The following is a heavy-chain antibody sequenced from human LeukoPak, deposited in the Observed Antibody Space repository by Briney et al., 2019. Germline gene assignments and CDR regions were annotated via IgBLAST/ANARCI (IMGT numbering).Heavy chain of an antibody. CDR2: ISAYSGDT. V-gene: IGHV1-18*01. CDR3: ARAMVRGVIIYYYYYMDV. Sequence: ASVKVSCKASGYTFTSYGIYWVRQAPGQGLEWMGWISAYSGDTNYAQKLQGRVTMTTDTSTSTAYMELRSLRSDDTAVYYCARAMVRGVIIYYYYYMDVWGKGTTVTISS. D-gene: IGHD3-10*01. J-gene: IGHJ6*03. CDR1: GYTFTSYG.